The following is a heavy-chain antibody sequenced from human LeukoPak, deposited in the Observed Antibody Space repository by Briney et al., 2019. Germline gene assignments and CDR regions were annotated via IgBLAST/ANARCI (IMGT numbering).Heavy chain of an antibody. D-gene: IGHD3-9*01. V-gene: IGHV3-30*04. CDR2: ISYDGSNK. J-gene: IGHJ4*02. CDR1: GFTFSSYA. CDR3: ARDLRYFDWLFVFDY. Sequence: GGSLRLSCAASGFTFSSYAMHRVRQAPGKGLEWVAVISYDGSNKYYADSVKGRFTISGDNSKNTLYLQINSLRAEDTAVYYCARDLRYFDWLFVFDYWGQGTLVTVSS.